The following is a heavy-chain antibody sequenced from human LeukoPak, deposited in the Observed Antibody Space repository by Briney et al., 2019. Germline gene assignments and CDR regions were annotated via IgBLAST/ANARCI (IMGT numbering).Heavy chain of an antibody. J-gene: IGHJ4*02. Sequence: GGSLRLSCAASGFTFRSYWMSWVRQAPGKGLEWLGHINQEASRTDHADSVKGRFTISRDNSRNLLYLHMSSLRAEDTAVYYCAKYLSRAFDSWGQGTLVSVSS. CDR3: AKYLSRAFDS. CDR2: INQEASRT. CDR1: GFTFRSYW. D-gene: IGHD2/OR15-2a*01. V-gene: IGHV3-7*01.